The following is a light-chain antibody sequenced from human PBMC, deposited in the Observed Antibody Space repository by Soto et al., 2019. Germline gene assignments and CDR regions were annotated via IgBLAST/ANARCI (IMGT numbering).Light chain of an antibody. CDR1: SSDVGSYNY. Sequence: QSVLTQPASVSGSPGQSITISCTGTSSDVGSYNYVSWYQQHPGKAPKLMIYDVSNRPSGVSNRFSGSKSGNTASLTISGLQAEDEADYYCNSYTGSSTPYVFGTGTKVNVL. CDR2: DVS. CDR3: NSYTGSSTPYV. J-gene: IGLJ1*01. V-gene: IGLV2-14*03.